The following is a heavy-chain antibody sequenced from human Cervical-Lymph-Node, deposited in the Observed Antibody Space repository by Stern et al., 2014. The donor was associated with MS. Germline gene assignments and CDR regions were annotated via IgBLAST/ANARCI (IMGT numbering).Heavy chain of an antibody. J-gene: IGHJ4*02. V-gene: IGHV3-11*01. Sequence: VQLVESGGGVVKPGGSLRLSCAASGFIFSDHYMTWIRQVPGKGLECLSYINGGGDFVNYADSVRGRFTISRDNAKNSLFLQMNSLTTEDTAVYYCTRDPRLLDYWGQGTLVTVSS. CDR1: GFIFSDHY. CDR2: INGGGDFV. CDR3: TRDPRLLDY.